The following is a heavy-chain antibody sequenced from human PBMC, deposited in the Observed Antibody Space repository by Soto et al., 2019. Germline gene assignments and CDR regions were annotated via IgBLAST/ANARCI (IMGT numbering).Heavy chain of an antibody. D-gene: IGHD3-16*02. V-gene: IGHV4-61*01. CDR3: ARGYPNYYGMDV. CDR1: GGSFSSGSYY. CDR2: IYYSGST. Sequence: LSLTCTVSGGSFSSGSYYWSWIRQPPGRGLEWIGYIYYSGSTNYNPSLKSRVTISVDTSKNQFSLKLSSVTAADTAVYYCARGYPNYYGMDVWGQGTTVTVSS. J-gene: IGHJ6*02.